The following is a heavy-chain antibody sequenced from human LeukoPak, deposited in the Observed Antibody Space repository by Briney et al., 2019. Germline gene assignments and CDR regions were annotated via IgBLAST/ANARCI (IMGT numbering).Heavy chain of an antibody. Sequence: GGSLRLSCAASGFTFSSYAMSWVRQAPGKGLEWVSSISSSSSYIYYADSVKGRFTISRDNAKNSLYLQMNSLRAEDTAVYYCAREIRSLRYFDWFPNWFDPWGQGTLVTVSS. J-gene: IGHJ5*02. CDR2: ISSSSSYI. D-gene: IGHD3-9*01. CDR3: AREIRSLRYFDWFPNWFDP. V-gene: IGHV3-21*01. CDR1: GFTFSSYA.